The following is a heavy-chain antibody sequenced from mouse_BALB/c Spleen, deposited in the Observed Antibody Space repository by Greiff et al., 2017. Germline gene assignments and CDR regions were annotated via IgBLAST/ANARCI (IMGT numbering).Heavy chain of an antibody. D-gene: IGHD2-14*01. CDR2: IWAGGST. CDR3: ARDHYRYDGEFAY. V-gene: IGHV2-9*02. J-gene: IGHJ3*01. CDR1: GFSLTSYG. Sequence: QVQLKQSGPGLVAPSQSLSITCTVSGFSLTSYGVHWVRQPPGKGLEWLGVIWAGGSTNYNSALMSRLSISKDNSKSQVFLKMNSLQTDDTAMYYCARDHYRYDGEFAYWGQGTLVTVSA.